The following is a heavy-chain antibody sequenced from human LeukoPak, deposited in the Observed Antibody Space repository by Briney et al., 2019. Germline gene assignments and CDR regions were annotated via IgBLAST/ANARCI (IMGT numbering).Heavy chain of an antibody. Sequence: ASVKVSCKASGYTFTSYNMHWVRQAPGQGLEWMGIINPSDAGATYAQKFQARVTMTRDTSASTVYLELSSLTSEDTALYYCVRASSGTRTRLDFWGQGTLVTVSS. CDR1: GYTFTSYN. V-gene: IGHV1-46*01. D-gene: IGHD1-7*01. CDR3: VRASSGTRTRLDF. CDR2: INPSDAGA. J-gene: IGHJ4*02.